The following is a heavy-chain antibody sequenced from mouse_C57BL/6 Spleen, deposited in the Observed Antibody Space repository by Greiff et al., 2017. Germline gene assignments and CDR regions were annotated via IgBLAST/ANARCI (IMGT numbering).Heavy chain of an antibody. CDR1: GYTFTSYW. D-gene: IGHD2-4*01. CDR2: ISPSNGST. J-gene: IGHJ3*01. Sequence: QVQLQQPGTELVKPGASVKLSCKASGYTFTSYWMHWVKQRPGQGLEWIGNISPSNGSTNYNEKFKSKATLTVDKSSSTAYMQISSLTSEDSAVYYCAARDYVAWFGYWGQGTLVTVSA. V-gene: IGHV1-53*01. CDR3: AARDYVAWFGY.